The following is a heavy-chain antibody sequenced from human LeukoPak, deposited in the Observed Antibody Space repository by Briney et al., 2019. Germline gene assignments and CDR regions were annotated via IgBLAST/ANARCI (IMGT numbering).Heavy chain of an antibody. D-gene: IGHD6-13*01. CDR2: ISSRSATI. CDR3: ARDPLSSSSFDL. CDR1: GFTFSSYE. J-gene: IGHJ4*02. V-gene: IGHV3-48*01. Sequence: GGSLRLSCAASGFTFSSYEMNWVRQAPGKGLEWVSYISSRSATIYYADSVKGRFTIPRDNAKNSLYLQMNSLRAEDTAVYYCARDPLSSSSFDLWGQGTLVTVSS.